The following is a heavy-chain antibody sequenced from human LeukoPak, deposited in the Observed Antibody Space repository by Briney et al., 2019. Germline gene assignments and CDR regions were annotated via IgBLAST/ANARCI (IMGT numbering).Heavy chain of an antibody. Sequence: SETLSLTCTVSGYSISSGYYWGWIRQPPGKGLEWIGSIYHSGGTYYNPSLKSRVTISVDTSKNQFSLKLSSVTAADTAVYYCARGHTIFGVAHFNWFDPWGQGTLVTVSS. CDR1: GYSISSGYY. V-gene: IGHV4-38-2*02. D-gene: IGHD3-3*01. J-gene: IGHJ5*02. CDR3: ARGHTIFGVAHFNWFDP. CDR2: IYHSGGT.